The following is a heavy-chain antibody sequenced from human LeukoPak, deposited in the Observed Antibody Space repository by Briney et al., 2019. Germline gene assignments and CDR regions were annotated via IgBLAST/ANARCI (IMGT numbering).Heavy chain of an antibody. D-gene: IGHD3-22*01. CDR2: IIPIFGTA. J-gene: IGHJ4*02. CDR1: GGTFSSYA. CDR3: ASTYYDSSGYYYGDLDY. Sequence: SVKVSCKASGGTFSSYAISWVRQAPGQGLEWMGRIIPIFGTANYAQKFQGRVTITTDESTGTAYMELSSLRSEDTAVYYCASTYYDSSGYYYGDLDYWGQGTLVTVSS. V-gene: IGHV1-69*05.